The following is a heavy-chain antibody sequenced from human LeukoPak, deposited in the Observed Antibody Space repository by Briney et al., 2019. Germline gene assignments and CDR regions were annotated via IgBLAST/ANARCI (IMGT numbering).Heavy chain of an antibody. CDR3: ARSILVVVAALVGAFDI. D-gene: IGHD2-15*01. V-gene: IGHV4-39*07. CDR2: IYYSGST. CDR1: GGSISSSSYY. J-gene: IGHJ3*02. Sequence: SETLSLTCTVSGGSISSSSYYWGWIRQPPGKGLEWIGSIYYSGSTYYNPSLKSRVTISVDTSKNQFSLKLSSVTAADTAVYYCARSILVVVAALVGAFDIWGQGTMVTVSS.